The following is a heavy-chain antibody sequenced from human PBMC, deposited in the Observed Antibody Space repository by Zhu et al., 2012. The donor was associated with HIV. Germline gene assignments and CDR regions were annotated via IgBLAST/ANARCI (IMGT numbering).Heavy chain of an antibody. CDR3: ARHDHYSYYIDV. D-gene: IGHD1-1*01. CDR1: RYSIISAHY. V-gene: IGHV4-38-2*01. Sequence: QVQLQESGPGLVKPSETLSLTCAVSRYSIISAHYWGWIRQSPGKGLEWIGTIYYSGTTYYNPSLKARVTMSVDASRDQFSLKLFSVTAADTAIYYCARHDHYSYYIDVWGRGTTVTVSS. J-gene: IGHJ6*03. CDR2: IYYSGTT.